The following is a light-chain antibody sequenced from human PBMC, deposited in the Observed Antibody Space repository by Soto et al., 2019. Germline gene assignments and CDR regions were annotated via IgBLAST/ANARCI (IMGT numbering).Light chain of an antibody. J-gene: IGKJ1*01. CDR2: DAS. Sequence: EIVCTQSPGTLSLSPGARATLSCRTSPSVSNNYLAWYQQKPGQDPRLLIYDASNRATGIPDRFSGSGSGTELTLTISSMKHDEFATYDCKNYNSYSEAFGQGTKVDIK. CDR3: KNYNSYSEA. V-gene: IGKV3-20*01. CDR1: PSVSNNY.